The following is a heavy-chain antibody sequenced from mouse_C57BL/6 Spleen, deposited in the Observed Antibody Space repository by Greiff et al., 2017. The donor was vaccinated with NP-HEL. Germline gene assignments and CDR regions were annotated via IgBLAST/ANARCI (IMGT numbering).Heavy chain of an antibody. CDR3: ARHGSSYRDTMDY. CDR1: GYTFTSYW. CDR2: IDPSDSYT. V-gene: IGHV1-69*01. Sequence: VQLQQPGAELVMPGASVKLSCKASGYTFTSYWMHWVKQRPGQGLEWIGEIDPSDSYTNYNQKFKGKSTLTVDKSSSTAYMQLSSVTSEDSAVYYCARHGSSYRDTMDYWGQGTSVTVSS. D-gene: IGHD1-1*01. J-gene: IGHJ4*01.